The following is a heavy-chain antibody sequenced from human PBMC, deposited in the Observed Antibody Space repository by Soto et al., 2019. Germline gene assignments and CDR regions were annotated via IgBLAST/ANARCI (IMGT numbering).Heavy chain of an antibody. D-gene: IGHD2-8*02. CDR3: AKVKMGYCTGASCYLQFET. Sequence: EVQLLESGGDLVQPGGSLRLSCAASGFTFSSFVMSWVRQAPGKGLEWVSGVSGSGGNTYYADAVKGRFTISRDNSKNTLSLQINSLTAEDTAIYYCAKVKMGYCTGASCYLQFETWGQGTLVTVSS. J-gene: IGHJ5*02. V-gene: IGHV3-23*01. CDR2: VSGSGGNT. CDR1: GFTFSSFV.